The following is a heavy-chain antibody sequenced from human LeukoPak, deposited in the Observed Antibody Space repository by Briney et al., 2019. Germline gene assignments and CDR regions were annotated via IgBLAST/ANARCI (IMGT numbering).Heavy chain of an antibody. Sequence: PGGSLRLSCAASGFTFSSYSMNWLRQAPGKGLEWVSSISSSSSYIYYADSVKGRFTISRDNAKNSLYLQMNSLRAEDTAVYYCARDQDSSGYCDYWGQGTLVTVSS. CDR2: ISSSSSYI. CDR3: ARDQDSSGYCDY. CDR1: GFTFSSYS. J-gene: IGHJ4*02. V-gene: IGHV3-21*01. D-gene: IGHD3-22*01.